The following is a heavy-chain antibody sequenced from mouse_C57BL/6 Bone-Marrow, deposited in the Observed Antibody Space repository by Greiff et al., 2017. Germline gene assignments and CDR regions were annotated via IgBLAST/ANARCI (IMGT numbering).Heavy chain of an antibody. D-gene: IGHD1-1*01. Sequence: VQLQQPGTELVKPGASVKLSCKASGYTFTSYWMHWVKQRPGQGLEWIGNINPSNGGTNYNEKFKSKATLTVDKSSSTAYMQLSSLTSEDSAVYYCARKGNYYGSSSYYAMDYWGQGTSVTVSS. V-gene: IGHV1-53*01. CDR2: INPSNGGT. CDR1: GYTFTSYW. CDR3: ARKGNYYGSSSYYAMDY. J-gene: IGHJ4*01.